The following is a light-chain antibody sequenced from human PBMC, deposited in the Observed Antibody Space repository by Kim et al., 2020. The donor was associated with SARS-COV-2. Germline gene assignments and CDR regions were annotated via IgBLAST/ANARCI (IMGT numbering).Light chain of an antibody. CDR3: QQSYRHPPDYT. CDR2: AAS. Sequence: IQMTQSPSSLSASVGDRVTITCRASQYISNYLNWYQQRQGKAPKVLIYAASILQSGVPPRFSGSGSGTDFTLTISSLQPEDFATYYCQQSYRHPPDYTFGQGTKLEI. V-gene: IGKV1-39*01. CDR1: QYISNY. J-gene: IGKJ2*01.